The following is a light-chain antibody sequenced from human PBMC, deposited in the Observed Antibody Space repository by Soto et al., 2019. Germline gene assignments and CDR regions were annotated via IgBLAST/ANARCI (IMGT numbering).Light chain of an antibody. V-gene: IGLV2-14*01. CDR1: SSDVGGYNY. J-gene: IGLJ1*01. Sequence: QSALTQPASVSGSPGQSITISCTGTSSDVGGYNYVSWYQQHLGKAPKLMIYDVSNRPSGVSNRFSGSKSGNTASLTISGLQAEDEADYYCSSYTSSSTLEGVFGTGTKLTVL. CDR2: DVS. CDR3: SSYTSSSTLEGV.